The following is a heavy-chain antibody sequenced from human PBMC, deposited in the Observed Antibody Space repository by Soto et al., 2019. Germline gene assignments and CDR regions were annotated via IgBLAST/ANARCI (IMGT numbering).Heavy chain of an antibody. CDR2: SYYSGST. Sequence: SETLSLTCTVSGGSISSYYWSWIRQPPGKGLEWIGYSYYSGSTNYNPSLKSRVTISVDTSKNQFSLKLSSVTAADTAVYYCARGNRGYYWWFDHWGQGTLVT. J-gene: IGHJ5*02. CDR3: ARGNRGYYWWFDH. D-gene: IGHD3-22*01. CDR1: GGSISSYY. V-gene: IGHV4-59*01.